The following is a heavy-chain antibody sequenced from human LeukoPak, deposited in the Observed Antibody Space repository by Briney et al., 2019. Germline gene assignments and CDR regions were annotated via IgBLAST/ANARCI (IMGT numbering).Heavy chain of an antibody. CDR2: ISYDGSNK. Sequence: GGSLRLSCAASGFTFSSYVMHWVRQAPGKGLEWVAVISYDGSNKYYADSVKGRFTISRDDSKNTLYLQMNSLRAEDTAMYYCATAAGLKVFDYWGQGTLVTVSS. V-gene: IGHV3-30*03. J-gene: IGHJ4*02. CDR3: ATAAGLKVFDY. CDR1: GFTFSSYV. D-gene: IGHD6-13*01.